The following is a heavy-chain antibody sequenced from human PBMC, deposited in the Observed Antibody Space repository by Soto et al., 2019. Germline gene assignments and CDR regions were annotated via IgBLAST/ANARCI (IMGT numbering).Heavy chain of an antibody. D-gene: IGHD3-16*01. V-gene: IGHV3-74*01. J-gene: IGHJ4*02. CDR3: TGDTGGWGAY. CDR1: GFTFSNFW. Sequence: EVQLVESGGGLVQPGGSLRLSCAASGFTFSNFWMHWVRQVPGKGLMWVSRINEDGRIINYADSVKGRFTISRDNARVTRYLEMNGRGAEDTAIYYGTGDTGGWGAYWGQGALVTVSS. CDR2: INEDGRII.